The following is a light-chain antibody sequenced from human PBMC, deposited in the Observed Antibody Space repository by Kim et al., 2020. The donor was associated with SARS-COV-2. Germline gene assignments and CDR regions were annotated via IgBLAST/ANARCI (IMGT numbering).Light chain of an antibody. V-gene: IGLV1-51*01. J-gene: IGLJ2*01. Sequence: QSVLTQPPSVSAAPGQRVTISCSGSSSNIGNNYVSWYQHLPGAAPKLLIYENTKRPSGIPDRFSGSKSGTSATLDITGLQTGDEAHYYCATWDDTLSGGLFGGGTKLTVL. CDR1: SSNIGNNY. CDR3: ATWDDTLSGGL. CDR2: ENT.